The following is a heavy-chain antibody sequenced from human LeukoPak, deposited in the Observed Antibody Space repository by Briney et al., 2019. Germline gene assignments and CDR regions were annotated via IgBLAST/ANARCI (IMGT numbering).Heavy chain of an antibody. Sequence: PGGSLRLSCEASGFSFRDYWMTWIRQAPGKGLEWVANIKQDTIEKNCLDSVRGRFTISRDNAKNLLYLQMNSLRAEDTAVYYCASGFGIFDYWGQGALVTVSS. D-gene: IGHD3-10*01. CDR1: GFSFRDYW. V-gene: IGHV3-7*01. CDR2: IKQDTIEK. CDR3: ASGFGIFDY. J-gene: IGHJ4*02.